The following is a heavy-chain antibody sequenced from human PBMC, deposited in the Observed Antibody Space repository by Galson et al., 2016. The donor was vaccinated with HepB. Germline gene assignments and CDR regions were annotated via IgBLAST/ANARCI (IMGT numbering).Heavy chain of an antibody. CDR1: GFTFNNYG. CDR3: ARGGGVDATHHPDY. D-gene: IGHD2-15*01. CDR2: ISGSGGRT. V-gene: IGHV3-23*01. Sequence: SLRLSCAASGFTFNNYGMSWVRQAPGKGLEGVSHISGSGGRTDYADSVKGRFTISRDNSKNTLYLQMNGLRAEDTAVYYCARGGGVDATHHPDYWGQGTLVTVSS. J-gene: IGHJ4*02.